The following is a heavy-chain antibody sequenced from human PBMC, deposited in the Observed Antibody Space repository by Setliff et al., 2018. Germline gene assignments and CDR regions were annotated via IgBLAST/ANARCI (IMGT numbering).Heavy chain of an antibody. J-gene: IGHJ6*03. CDR3: ARSPRPPTSLDYVDA. D-gene: IGHD2-2*01. CDR1: GFTLSRFW. CDR2: LHPNGITT. Sequence: QAGGSLRLSCVTSGFTLSRFWMHWVRQVPGKGLVWVSRLHPNGITTRYADSVKGRFTIYRDMAENTLYLQMNSLRAEDTAVYYCARSPRPPTSLDYVDAWGDGTMVTVSS. V-gene: IGHV3-74*01.